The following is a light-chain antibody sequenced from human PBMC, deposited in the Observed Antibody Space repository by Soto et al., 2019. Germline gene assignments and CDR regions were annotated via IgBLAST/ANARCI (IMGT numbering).Light chain of an antibody. CDR2: EAS. CDR3: QQYNNWPFLLS. Sequence: EIVLTQSPATVSLSPGERATLSCRASQSVNNHLAWYQQKPGQAPRLLIYEASNRATGIPARFSGSGSGTDFTLTLSSLEPEDFAVYYCQQYNNWPFLLSFGGGTKVAIK. J-gene: IGKJ4*01. V-gene: IGKV3-11*01. CDR1: QSVNNH.